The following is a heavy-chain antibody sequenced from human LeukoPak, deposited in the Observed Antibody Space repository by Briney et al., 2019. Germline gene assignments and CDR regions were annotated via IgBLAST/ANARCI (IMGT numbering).Heavy chain of an antibody. CDR1: GFTFSSYA. J-gene: IGHJ6*02. CDR2: ISYDGGNK. V-gene: IGHV3-30*04. CDR3: ARVVTTVTTEPYYYYYGMDV. D-gene: IGHD4-17*01. Sequence: GRSLRLSCAASGFTFSSYAMHWVRQAPGKGLEWVAVISYDGGNKYYADSVKGRFTISRDNSKNTLYLQMNSLRAEDTAVYYCARVVTTVTTEPYYYYYGMDVWGQGTTVTVSS.